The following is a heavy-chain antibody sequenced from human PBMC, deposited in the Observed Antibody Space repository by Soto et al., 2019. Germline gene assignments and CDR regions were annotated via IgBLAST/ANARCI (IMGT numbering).Heavy chain of an antibody. CDR3: ARVLGYSLPDY. V-gene: IGHV1-3*05. D-gene: IGHD2-15*01. CDR1: GYTFTSYA. CDR2: SNAGNGNT. Sequence: QVQLVQSGAEEKKPGASVKVSCKASGYTFTSYAMHWVRQSPGQRPEWMGWSNAGNGNTKYSQKFQGGVTVTRDTSASTAYMELSSLRSDDTSVYYCARVLGYSLPDYWGQGILGTVAS. J-gene: IGHJ4*02.